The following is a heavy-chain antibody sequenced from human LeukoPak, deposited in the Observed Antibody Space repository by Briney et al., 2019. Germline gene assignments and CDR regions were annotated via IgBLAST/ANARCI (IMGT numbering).Heavy chain of an antibody. CDR2: IKQDGSEK. CDR3: ARGRSSGPFAGFDP. Sequence: GGSLRLSCAASRFTFSNYWMSWVRQAPGKGLEWVANIKQDGSEKYYVDSVKGRFTISRDNAKNSLYLQMNSLRADDTAVYYCARGRSSGPFAGFDPWGQGTLVTVSS. V-gene: IGHV3-7*01. CDR1: RFTFSNYW. J-gene: IGHJ5*02. D-gene: IGHD3-22*01.